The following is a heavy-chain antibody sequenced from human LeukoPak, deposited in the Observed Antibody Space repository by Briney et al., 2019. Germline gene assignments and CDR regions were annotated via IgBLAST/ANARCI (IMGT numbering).Heavy chain of an antibody. J-gene: IGHJ4*02. CDR3: AAAAYYDSSGYYYSRWGFDY. Sequence: ASVKVSCKASGFTFTSSAMQWVRQARGQRLEWIGWIVVGSGNTSYAQKFQERVTITRDMSTSTAYMELSSLRSEDTAVYYCAAAAYYDSSGYYYSRWGFDYWGQGTLVTVSS. CDR1: GFTFTSSA. D-gene: IGHD3-22*01. V-gene: IGHV1-58*02. CDR2: IVVGSGNT.